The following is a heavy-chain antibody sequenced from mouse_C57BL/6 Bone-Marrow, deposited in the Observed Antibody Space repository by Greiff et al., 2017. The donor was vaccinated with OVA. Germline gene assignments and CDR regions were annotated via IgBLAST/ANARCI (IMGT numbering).Heavy chain of an antibody. CDR1: GYTFTSYW. D-gene: IGHD1-1*01. J-gene: IGHJ2*01. Sequence: QVHVKQPGAELVKPGASVKMSCKASGYTFTSYWITWVKQRPGQGLEWIGDIYPGSGSTNYNEKFKSKATLTVDTSSSTAYMQLSSLTSEDSAVYYCARSGTTDFDYWGQGTTLTVSS. CDR3: ARSGTTDFDY. CDR2: IYPGSGST. V-gene: IGHV1-55*01.